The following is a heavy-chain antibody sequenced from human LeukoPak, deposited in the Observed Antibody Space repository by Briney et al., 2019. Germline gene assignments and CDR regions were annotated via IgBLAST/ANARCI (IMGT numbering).Heavy chain of an antibody. CDR2: VYYGGNT. Sequence: SDTLTLPCTVSGGSISSTSDYWDWVPKPRGKGLEWIENVYYGGNTFYNSSLESRVTISVDMSKNQFSLKLTSLTVADTAVYYCARQRADYFYHYLDVWGKGTSVTVSS. J-gene: IGHJ6*03. CDR1: GGSISSTSDY. CDR3: ARQRADYFYHYLDV. V-gene: IGHV4-39*01.